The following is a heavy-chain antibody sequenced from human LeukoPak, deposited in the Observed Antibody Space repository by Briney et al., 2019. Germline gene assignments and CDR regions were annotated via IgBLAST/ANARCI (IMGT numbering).Heavy chain of an antibody. CDR2: ISSSSSTI. CDR3: ARAPGYDFRSGYYVPGGYYFDY. Sequence: GGSLRLSXAASGFTFSSYSMNWVRQAPGKGLEWVSYISSSSSTIYYADSVKGRFTISRDNAKNSLYLQMNSLRAEDTAVYYCARAPGYDFRSGYYVPGGYYFDYWGQGTLVTVSS. J-gene: IGHJ4*02. CDR1: GFTFSSYS. D-gene: IGHD3-3*01. V-gene: IGHV3-48*01.